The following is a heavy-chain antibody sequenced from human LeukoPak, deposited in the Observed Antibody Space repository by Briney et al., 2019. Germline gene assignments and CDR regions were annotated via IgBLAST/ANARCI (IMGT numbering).Heavy chain of an antibody. Sequence: KSSQTLSLTCTVSGGSISSGGYYWSWIRQPAGKGLEWIGRIYTSGSTNYNPSLRSRVTISVDTSKNQFSLKLSSATAADTAVYYCARATDPYPFNYWGQGTLVTVSS. D-gene: IGHD3-16*01. V-gene: IGHV4-61*02. CDR3: ARATDPYPFNY. CDR2: IYTSGST. CDR1: GGSISSGGYY. J-gene: IGHJ4*02.